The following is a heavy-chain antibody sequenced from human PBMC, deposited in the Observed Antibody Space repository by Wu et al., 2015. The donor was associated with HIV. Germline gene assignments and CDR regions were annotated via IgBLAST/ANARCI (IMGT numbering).Heavy chain of an antibody. Sequence: QVQLVQSGAEVKKPGSSVKVSCKASGGTFSSYAISWVRQAPGQGLEWMGRIIPIFGTANYAQKFQGRVTITADESTSTAYMELSSLRSEDTAVYYCATETIQGIAAAGNYYYGMDVVGPRGPRVTVSS. J-gene: IGHJ6*02. CDR3: ATETIQGIAAAGNYYYGMDV. CDR2: IIPIFGTA. V-gene: IGHV1-69*13. D-gene: IGHD6-13*01. CDR1: GGTFSSYA.